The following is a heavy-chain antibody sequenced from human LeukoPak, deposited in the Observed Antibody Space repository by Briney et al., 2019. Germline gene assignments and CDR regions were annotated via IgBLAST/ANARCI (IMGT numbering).Heavy chain of an antibody. D-gene: IGHD3-10*01. CDR1: GFTFSTYG. CDR3: AKGWSGESFGAQFDY. J-gene: IGHJ4*02. V-gene: IGHV3-30*18. Sequence: PGGSLRLSCAASGFTFSTYGMHWVRQAPGKGLEWVAVITFDGSNKYYADSVKGRFTISRDNSKNTLYLQMNSLRAEDTALYYCAKGWSGESFGAQFDYRGQGTLVTVSS. CDR2: ITFDGSNK.